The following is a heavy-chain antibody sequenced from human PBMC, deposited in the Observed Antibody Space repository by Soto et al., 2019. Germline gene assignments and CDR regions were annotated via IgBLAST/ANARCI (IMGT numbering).Heavy chain of an antibody. CDR2: IYHSGST. Sequence: SETLSLTWAVSGGSISRGGYSWSWIRQPPGKGLEWIGYIYHSGSTYYNPSLKSRVTISVDRSKNQFSLKLSSVTAADTAVYYCARVPGPWGQGTLVTVSS. CDR3: ARVPGP. CDR1: GGSISRGGYS. V-gene: IGHV4-30-2*01. J-gene: IGHJ5*02.